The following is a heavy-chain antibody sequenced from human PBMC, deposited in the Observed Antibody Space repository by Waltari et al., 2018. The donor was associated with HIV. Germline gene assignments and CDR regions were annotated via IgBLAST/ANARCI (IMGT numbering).Heavy chain of an antibody. Sequence: EVQLVQSGAEVQKPGDSLKISCQASGYSFTSYWVGGVRQTAENGLEWMGIVYPADSDTTYNPSFRGQVTISVDTSVNTAYLQWGRLKASDSAIYFCARRLVGADAFEIWGQGTVVIVSS. D-gene: IGHD1-26*01. V-gene: IGHV5-51*03. CDR2: VYPADSDT. CDR1: GYSFTSYW. CDR3: ARRLVGADAFEI. J-gene: IGHJ3*02.